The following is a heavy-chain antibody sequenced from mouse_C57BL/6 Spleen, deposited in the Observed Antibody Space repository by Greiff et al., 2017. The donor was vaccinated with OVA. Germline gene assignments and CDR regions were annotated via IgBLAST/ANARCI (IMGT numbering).Heavy chain of an antibody. Sequence: EVQVVESGEGLVKPGGSLKLSCAASGFTFSSYAMSWVRQTPEKRLEWVAYISSGGDYIYYADTVKGRVTISRDNARNTLYLQMSSLKSEDTAMYYCTREGYYLWYFDVWGTGTTVTVSS. J-gene: IGHJ1*03. CDR2: ISSGGDYI. D-gene: IGHD2-3*01. CDR1: GFTFSSYA. V-gene: IGHV5-9-1*02. CDR3: TREGYYLWYFDV.